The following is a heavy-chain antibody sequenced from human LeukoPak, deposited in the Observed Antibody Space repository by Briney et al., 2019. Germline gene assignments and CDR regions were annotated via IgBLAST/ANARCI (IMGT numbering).Heavy chain of an antibody. D-gene: IGHD3-22*01. CDR2: LYPGVSP. CDR1: GGPIYSYY. V-gene: IGHV4-4*07. CDR3: ARLKFYDSTGYSPGHYMDV. Sequence: TETLSLTCTVSGGPIYSYYWSWIRQAAGKGLEWIGRLYPGVSPNYNPSLKSRVTMSVDTSKNQFALKLCAVTAADTPVYYCARLKFYDSTGYSPGHYMDVWGKGTTVTVSS. J-gene: IGHJ6*03.